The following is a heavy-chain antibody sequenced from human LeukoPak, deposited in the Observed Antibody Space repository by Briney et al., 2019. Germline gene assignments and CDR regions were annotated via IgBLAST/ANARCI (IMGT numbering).Heavy chain of an antibody. CDR3: ARDWGTPMAHTDH. D-gene: IGHD3-16*01. CDR1: GGSISSYY. Sequence: PSETLSLTCTVSGGSISSYYWGWIRQPPGKGLEWIGSIYHTGTAYYNPSLRSRVAMSVDTSKNQFSLNLSSVTAADTAVYYCARDWGTPMAHTDHWGQGTLVTVSS. CDR2: IYHTGTA. V-gene: IGHV4-39*07. J-gene: IGHJ5*02.